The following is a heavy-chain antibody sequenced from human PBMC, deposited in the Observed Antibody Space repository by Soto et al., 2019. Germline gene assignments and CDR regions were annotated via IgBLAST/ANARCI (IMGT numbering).Heavy chain of an antibody. J-gene: IGHJ4*02. CDR3: ARALYRSGTYYAFDN. CDR2: ISAYNGNT. CDR1: GYTPTNYD. V-gene: IGHV1-18*01. Sequence: QVPLVQSGAEVKKPGASVTVSCKTSGYTPTNYDIGWVRQAPGQGLEWMGWISAYNGNTNSAQKLQGRRTTTTDTSTRTAYMELRSLRSDDTAVYYCARALYRSGTYYAFDNWGQGTLVTVSS. D-gene: IGHD1-26*01.